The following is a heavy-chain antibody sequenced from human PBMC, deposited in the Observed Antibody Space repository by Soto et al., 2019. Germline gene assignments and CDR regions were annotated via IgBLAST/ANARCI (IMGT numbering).Heavy chain of an antibody. CDR2: ISSSSSTI. CDR3: AKADDCTSSSCYPRPFDY. V-gene: IGHV3-48*01. Sequence: PGGSLRLSCAASGFTFSSYNMNWVRQAPGKGLEWVSYISSSSSTIYYADSVKGRFTISRDNAKNSLYLQMNSLRAEDTAAYYCAKADDCTSSSCYPRPFDYWGQGTLVTVSS. D-gene: IGHD2-2*01. CDR1: GFTFSSYN. J-gene: IGHJ4*02.